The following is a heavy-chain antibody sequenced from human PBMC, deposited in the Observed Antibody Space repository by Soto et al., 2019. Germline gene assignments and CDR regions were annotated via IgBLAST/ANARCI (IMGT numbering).Heavy chain of an antibody. Sequence: PGESLKISWKGSGYSFTSYWIGWVRQMPGKGLEWMGIIYPGDSDTRYSPSFQGQVTISADKSISTAYLQWSSLKASDTAMYYRARQGPDCSGGSCSIGDAFDIWGQGTMVTVSS. CDR2: IYPGDSDT. V-gene: IGHV5-51*01. CDR1: GYSFTSYW. D-gene: IGHD2-15*01. J-gene: IGHJ3*02. CDR3: ARQGPDCSGGSCSIGDAFDI.